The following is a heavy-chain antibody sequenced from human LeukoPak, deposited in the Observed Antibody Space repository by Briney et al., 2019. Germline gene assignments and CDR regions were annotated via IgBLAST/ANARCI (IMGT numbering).Heavy chain of an antibody. CDR1: GGSFSGYY. CDR3: AXXXXXXXRQPKWEYYYYMDV. Sequence: SETLSLTCAVYGGSFSGYYWSWIRQPPGKGLEWIGEINHSGSTNYNPSLKSRVTISVDTSKNQFSLKLSSVTAADTAVYYCAXXXXXXXRQPKWEYYYYMDVWGKGTTVTVSS. CDR2: INHSGST. D-gene: IGHD1-26*01. V-gene: IGHV4-34*01. J-gene: IGHJ6*03.